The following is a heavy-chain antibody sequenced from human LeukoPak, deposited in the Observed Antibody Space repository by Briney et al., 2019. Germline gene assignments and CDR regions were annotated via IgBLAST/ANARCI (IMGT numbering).Heavy chain of an antibody. Sequence: SETLSLTCTVSGYSISSGYSWGWIRQPPGKGLEWIGSIYHSGNTYYNPSLKRRVTISVDTSKNQFSLKLSSVTAADTAVYYCARSKRRKYYYESSGYDYWGQGTLVTVSS. D-gene: IGHD3-22*01. CDR2: IYHSGNT. CDR3: ARSKRRKYYYESSGYDY. V-gene: IGHV4-38-2*02. J-gene: IGHJ4*02. CDR1: GYSISSGYS.